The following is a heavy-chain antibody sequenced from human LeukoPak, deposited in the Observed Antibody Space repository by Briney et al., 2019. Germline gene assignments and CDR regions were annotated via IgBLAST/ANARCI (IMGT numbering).Heavy chain of an antibody. V-gene: IGHV1-18*01. D-gene: IGHD6-13*01. CDR2: ISGDNDNT. CDR3: ARARYSSSWVDWFDP. CDR1: GYILTNYG. J-gene: IGHJ5*02. Sequence: ASVKVSCKASGYILTNYGISWVRQAPGQGLEWMGWISGDNDNTYYAQKYQGIVTMTTDTSTSTAYMELRSLRSDDTAVYYCARARYSSSWVDWFDPWGQGTLVTVSS.